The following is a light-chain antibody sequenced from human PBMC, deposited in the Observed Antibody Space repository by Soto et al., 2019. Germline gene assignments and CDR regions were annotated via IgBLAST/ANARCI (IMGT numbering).Light chain of an antibody. J-gene: IGKJ1*01. Sequence: EIVLTQSQCTLSLSPGERATLSCRASQSISNKYLAWYQQEPGQAPRLLIHGVSIRAAGIPDRFSGSGSGTDFTLTISRLEPEAFAVYYCELYSGSTWTFGQGTKVEIK. V-gene: IGKV3-20*01. CDR1: QSISNKY. CDR3: ELYSGSTWT. CDR2: GVS.